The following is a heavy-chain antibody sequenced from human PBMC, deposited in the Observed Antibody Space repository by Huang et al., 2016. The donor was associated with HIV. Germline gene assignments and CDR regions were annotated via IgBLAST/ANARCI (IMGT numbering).Heavy chain of an antibody. CDR2: INHIGSA. J-gene: IGHJ1*01. Sequence: QVRLQQWGAGLLQPSETLSLTCAVYVGSFSGYQGTWIRRSPGKGLEWIGEINHIGSATYKPSLKTRVTITGDMSKNQFSLKMTSLTVADTSVYFCARGLRFCRGGDCFPTHFQHWSQG. CDR3: ARGLRFCRGGDCFPTHFQH. CDR1: VGSFSGYQ. V-gene: IGHV4-34*02. D-gene: IGHD2-21*02.